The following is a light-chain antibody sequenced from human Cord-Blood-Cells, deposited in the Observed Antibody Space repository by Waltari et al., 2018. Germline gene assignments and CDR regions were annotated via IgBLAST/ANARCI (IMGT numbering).Light chain of an antibody. J-gene: IGKJ4*01. CDR3: LQDYNYPLT. CDR1: QGISND. V-gene: IGKV1-6*01. Sequence: AIQMTQSPSSLSASVGDRVTITCRESQGISNDLGWYQQKPGKAPKLLIYAASSLQSGVPSRFSGSGSGTDFTLTISSLQPEDFATYYCLQDYNYPLTFGGGTKVEIK. CDR2: AAS.